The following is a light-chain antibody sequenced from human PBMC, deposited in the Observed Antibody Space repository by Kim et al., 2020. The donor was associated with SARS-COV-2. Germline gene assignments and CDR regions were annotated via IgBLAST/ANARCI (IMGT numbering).Light chain of an antibody. CDR2: HDN. Sequence: PGQTASITCSGYKLGDKYVSWYQQKPGQSPVVVIYHDNQRPSGIPERFSGSNSGNTATLIISGTQAMDEADYYCQAWDSSTHNYVFGAGTKVTVL. J-gene: IGLJ1*01. V-gene: IGLV3-1*01. CDR3: QAWDSSTHNYV. CDR1: KLGDKY.